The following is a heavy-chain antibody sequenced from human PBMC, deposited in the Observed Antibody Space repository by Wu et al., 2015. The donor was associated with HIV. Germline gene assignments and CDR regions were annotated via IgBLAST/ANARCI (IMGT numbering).Heavy chain of an antibody. CDR2: MSPNSGNT. Sequence: QVQLVQSGAEVRKPGASVTVSCRAAGYTFSIYDINWVRQTAGQGLEWMGWMSPNSGNTGYAQRIQGRVTLTRNVSISTAYLELSGLTSEDTAVYFCARGVPSAGGFDLWGQGTPGHRLL. D-gene: IGHD6-13*01. J-gene: IGHJ4*02. CDR1: GYTFSIYD. V-gene: IGHV1-8*01. CDR3: ARGVPSAGGFDL.